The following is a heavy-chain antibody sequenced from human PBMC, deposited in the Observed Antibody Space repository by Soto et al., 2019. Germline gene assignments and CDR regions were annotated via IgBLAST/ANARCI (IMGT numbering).Heavy chain of an antibody. CDR3: ASKAACGGDWYGFDS. Sequence: QVYLVQSGAEVKKPGSSVKISCKASGDIFSSNTINWVRQAAGQGLEWMGGIIPLFGTANYAEKFQGRVTITADKSTRREYMELMSLRSEDTAVYYCASKAACGGDWYGFDSWGQGTLVTVSS. J-gene: IGHJ4*02. CDR1: GDIFSSNT. V-gene: IGHV1-69*06. CDR2: IIPLFGTA. D-gene: IGHD2-21*02.